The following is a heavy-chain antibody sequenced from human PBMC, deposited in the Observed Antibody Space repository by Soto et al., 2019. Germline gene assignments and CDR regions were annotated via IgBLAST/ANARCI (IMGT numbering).Heavy chain of an antibody. Sequence: QVQLQQWGAGLVKPSETLSLTCAFYGGSFSGYFWSWIRQPPGKGLEWIGEINHRGSTNYNPSLKSLXXIXVXXSKKQFFLILNSVTAADTAVYYCARVFIAFRAFDIWGQGTMVTVSS. CDR2: INHRGST. J-gene: IGHJ3*02. CDR3: ARVFIAFRAFDI. D-gene: IGHD3-16*02. CDR1: GGSFSGYF. V-gene: IGHV4-34*02.